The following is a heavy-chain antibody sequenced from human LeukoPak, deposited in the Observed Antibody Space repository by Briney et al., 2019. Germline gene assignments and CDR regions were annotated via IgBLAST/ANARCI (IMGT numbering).Heavy chain of an antibody. J-gene: IGHJ4*02. CDR3: ARVSRTTVRY. CDR1: GFTLSDYY. D-gene: IGHD4-17*01. CDR2: ISPTTTIT. Sequence: GGSLRLSCAASGFTLSDYYMSWVRQAPGKGLEWVGYISPTTTITGYADSVKGRFTISRDNAKNSLYLQMNSLRGEDTAVYYCARVSRTTVRYWGQGTLVTVSS. V-gene: IGHV3-11*06.